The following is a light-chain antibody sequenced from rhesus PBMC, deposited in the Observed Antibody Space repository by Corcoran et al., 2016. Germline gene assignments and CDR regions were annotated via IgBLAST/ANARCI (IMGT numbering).Light chain of an antibody. CDR2: KAS. V-gene: IGKV1-74*01. CDR1: ENVNNY. CDR3: QHGYGTPLT. Sequence: DIQMTQSPSSLSASVGDRVTITCRASENVNNYLNWYQQKPGKAPKVLIYKASTVQSGVPSRFSGSGSGTDYTFTISSLQPEDVATYYCQHGYGTPLTFGGGTKVELK. J-gene: IGKJ4*01.